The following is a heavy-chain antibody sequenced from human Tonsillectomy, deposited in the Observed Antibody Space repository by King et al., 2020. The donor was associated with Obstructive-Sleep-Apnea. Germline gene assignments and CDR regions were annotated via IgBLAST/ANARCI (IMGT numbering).Heavy chain of an antibody. CDR2: IKQDGNEN. J-gene: IGHJ5*02. CDR1: GFTFSNYW. D-gene: IGHD3-10*01. V-gene: IGHV3-7*01. CDR3: ARAGEYYKDRGLDP. Sequence: VQLVESGGGLVQPGGSLRVSCAASGFTFSNYWMTWVRQAPGKGLEGVANIKQDGNENYYADSVGGRFTISRDNAKNSLYLQMSSLRAEDTAVYYCARAGEYYKDRGLDPWGQGTLVTVSS.